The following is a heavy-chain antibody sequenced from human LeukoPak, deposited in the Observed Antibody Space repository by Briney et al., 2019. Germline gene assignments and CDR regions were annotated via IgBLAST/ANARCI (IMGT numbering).Heavy chain of an antibody. J-gene: IGHJ4*02. CDR3: ARDSVLGDYDILTVMVY. V-gene: IGHV1-69*05. D-gene: IGHD3-9*01. CDR2: IIPIFGTA. Sequence: RASVKVSCKASGGTFSSYAISWVRQAPGQGLEWMGGIIPIFGTANYAQKFQGRVTITRDTSASTAYMELSSLRSEDTAVYYCARDSVLGDYDILTVMVYWGQGTLVTVSS. CDR1: GGTFSSYA.